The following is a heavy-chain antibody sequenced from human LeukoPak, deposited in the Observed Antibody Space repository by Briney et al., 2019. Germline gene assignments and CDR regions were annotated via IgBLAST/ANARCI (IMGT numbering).Heavy chain of an antibody. Sequence: SETLSLTCTVSGVSISRSSYYWGWIRQPPGEGLEWIGTIYYSGSTYYNPSLKSRVTISVDTSKNQFSLKLSSVTATDTAVYYCARLSSGWFSGWGQGTLVTVSS. CDR2: IYYSGST. D-gene: IGHD6-13*01. CDR1: GVSISRSSYY. V-gene: IGHV4-39*01. CDR3: ARLSSGWFSG. J-gene: IGHJ4*02.